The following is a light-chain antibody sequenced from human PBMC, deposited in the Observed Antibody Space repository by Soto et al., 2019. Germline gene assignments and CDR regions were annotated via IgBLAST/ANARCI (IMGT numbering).Light chain of an antibody. CDR2: GAS. CDR3: QQYNNWPWT. CDR1: QSVSSN. Sequence: EIVMTQSPATLSVSPGERGTLSCRASQSVSSNLAWYQQKPGQAPRLLIYGASTSATGIPARFSGSRSGTEFTLTMSSLQSEDFAVYYCQQYNNWPWTFGQGTKVEIK. V-gene: IGKV3-15*01. J-gene: IGKJ1*01.